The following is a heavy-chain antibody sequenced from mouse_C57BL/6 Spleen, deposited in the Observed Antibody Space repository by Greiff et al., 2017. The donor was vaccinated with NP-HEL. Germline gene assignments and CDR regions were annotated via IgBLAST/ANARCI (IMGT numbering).Heavy chain of an antibody. CDR1: GYAFSSSW. CDR3: ARGGSSGYPWFAY. Sequence: QVQLQQSGPELVKPGASVKISCKASGYAFSSSWMNWVKQSPGKGLEWIGRIYPGDGDTNYNGKFKGQATLTADKSSSTAYMQRSRLTSEDSAVYFGARGGSSGYPWFAYWGQGTLVTVSA. CDR2: IYPGDGDT. D-gene: IGHD3-2*02. J-gene: IGHJ3*01. V-gene: IGHV1-82*01.